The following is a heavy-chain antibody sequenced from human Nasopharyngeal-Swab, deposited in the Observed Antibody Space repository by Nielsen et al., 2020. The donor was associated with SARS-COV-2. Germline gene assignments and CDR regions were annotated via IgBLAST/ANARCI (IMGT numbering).Heavy chain of an antibody. Sequence: GESLKISCAASGFTFSSYAMSWVRQAPGKGLEWVSAISGSGGSTYYADSVKGLFPISRDNSKNTLYLQMNSLRAEETAVYYCAKGIPSVSDYWGQGTLVTVSS. CDR2: ISGSGGST. CDR1: GFTFSSYA. D-gene: IGHD5-18*01. J-gene: IGHJ4*02. V-gene: IGHV3-23*01. CDR3: AKGIPSVSDY.